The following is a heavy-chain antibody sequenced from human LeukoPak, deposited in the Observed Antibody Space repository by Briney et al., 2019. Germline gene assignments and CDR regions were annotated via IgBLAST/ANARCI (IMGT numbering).Heavy chain of an antibody. CDR3: ARGGAYYYDSSGYYFDY. CDR2: IKPNSGGT. J-gene: IGHJ4*02. Sequence: ASVKVSCKASGYTFTDYYMHWVRQAPGQGLEWMGWIKPNSGGTNYAQKFQGRVTMTRDTSISTAYMELSRLRSDDTAVYYCARGGAYYYDSSGYYFDYWGQGTLVTVSS. V-gene: IGHV1-2*02. CDR1: GYTFTDYY. D-gene: IGHD3-22*01.